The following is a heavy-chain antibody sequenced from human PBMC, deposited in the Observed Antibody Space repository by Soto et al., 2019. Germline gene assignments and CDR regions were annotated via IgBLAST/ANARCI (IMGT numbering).Heavy chain of an antibody. V-gene: IGHV1-69*06. CDR3: AREPMYYYDSSCVGACDY. CDR1: GGTFSSYA. CDR2: IIPIFGTA. Sequence: QVQLVQSGAEVKKPGSSVKVSCKASGGTFSSYAISWVRQAPGQGLEWMGGIIPIFGTANYAQKFQGRVTITADKSLRTAYMELSSLRSEDTAVYYCAREPMYYYDSSCVGACDYWGQGTLVTVSS. J-gene: IGHJ4*02. D-gene: IGHD3-22*01.